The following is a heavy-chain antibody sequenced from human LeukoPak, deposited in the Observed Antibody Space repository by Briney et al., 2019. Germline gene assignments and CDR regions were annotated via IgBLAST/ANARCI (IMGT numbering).Heavy chain of an antibody. CDR2: ISYSGST. CDR3: ARGSTVGKHYYFDY. J-gene: IGHJ4*02. CDR1: GGSISSYY. D-gene: IGHD4-17*01. Sequence: PSETLSLTCTVSGGSISSYYWSWLRQPPGKGLEWIGYISYSGSTNYNPSLKSRVTISVDTSKNQFPLKLSSVTAADTAVYYCARGSTVGKHYYFDYWGQGTLVTVSS. V-gene: IGHV4-59*12.